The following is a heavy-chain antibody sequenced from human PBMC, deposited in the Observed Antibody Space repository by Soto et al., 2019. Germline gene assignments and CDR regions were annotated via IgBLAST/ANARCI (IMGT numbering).Heavy chain of an antibody. J-gene: IGHJ4*02. CDR1: GGSISSGDYY. V-gene: IGHV4-30-4*01. CDR3: AREGKVVVAAPNYYYFDY. D-gene: IGHD2-15*01. Sequence: TLSLTCTVSGGSISSGDYYWSWIRQPPGKGLEWIGYIYYSGSTYYSPSLKSRVTISVDTSKNQFSLKLSSVTAADTAVYYCAREGKVVVAAPNYYYFDYWGQGTLVTVSS. CDR2: IYYSGST.